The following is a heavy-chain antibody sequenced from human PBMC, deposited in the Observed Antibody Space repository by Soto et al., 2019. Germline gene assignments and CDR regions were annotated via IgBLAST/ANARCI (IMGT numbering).Heavy chain of an antibody. D-gene: IGHD3-10*01. CDR3: ARLAYGFGENYYYYGMDV. J-gene: IGHJ6*02. V-gene: IGHV1-69*13. Sequence: SVKVSCKAPGGTFSSYAISWVRQAPGQGLEWMGGIIPIFGTANYAQKFQGRVTITADESTSTAYMELSSLRSEDTAVYYCARLAYGFGENYYYYGMDVWGQGTTVTVSS. CDR2: IIPIFGTA. CDR1: GGTFSSYA.